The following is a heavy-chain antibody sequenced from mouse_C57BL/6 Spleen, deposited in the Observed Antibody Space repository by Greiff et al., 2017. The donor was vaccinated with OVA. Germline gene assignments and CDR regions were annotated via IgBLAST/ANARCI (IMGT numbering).Heavy chain of an antibody. Sequence: EVQRVESGPGLVKPSQSLSLTCSVTGYSITSGYYWNWIRQFPGNKLEWMGYISYDGSNNYNPSLKNRISITRDTSKNQFFLKLNSVTTEDTATYYCAKDLLWYLDYWGQGTTLTVSS. V-gene: IGHV3-6*01. CDR1: GYSITSGYY. CDR2: ISYDGSN. CDR3: AKDLLWYLDY. D-gene: IGHD2-1*01. J-gene: IGHJ2*01.